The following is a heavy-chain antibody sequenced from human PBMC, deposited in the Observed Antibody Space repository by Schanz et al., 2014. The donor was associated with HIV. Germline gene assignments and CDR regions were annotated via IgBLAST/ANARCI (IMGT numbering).Heavy chain of an antibody. Sequence: QVQVVESGGGVVQPGRSLRLSCAASEFIFSSYGIHWVRQAPGKGLEWVAFMSDDGGTKFYGDAAKGRFTISRDKSKNTLFLQMNSLRAEDTTVYYCARGGYNYGREGYFDYWGQGTLVTVSS. CDR1: EFIFSSYG. D-gene: IGHD5-18*01. J-gene: IGHJ4*02. CDR3: ARGGYNYGREGYFDY. V-gene: IGHV3-30*03. CDR2: MSDDGGTK.